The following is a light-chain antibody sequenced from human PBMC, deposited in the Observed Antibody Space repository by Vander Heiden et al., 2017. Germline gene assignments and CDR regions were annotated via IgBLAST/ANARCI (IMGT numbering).Light chain of an antibody. CDR2: EHN. J-gene: IGLJ3*02. CDR1: SGSIASDS. V-gene: IGLV6-57*04. Sequence: FMLTHPLSVSESPGKTVTISCTRSSGSIASDSVQWYQQRPGSAPTTVIYEHNHRPFGVPDRFSGSIDRSSNSASLTISGLKTEDEADYYCQSYDTNNWVFGGGTKLTVL. CDR3: QSYDTNNWV.